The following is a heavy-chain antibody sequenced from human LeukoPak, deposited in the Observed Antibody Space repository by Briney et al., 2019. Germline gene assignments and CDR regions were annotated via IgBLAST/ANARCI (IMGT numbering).Heavy chain of an antibody. Sequence: GGSLRLSCAASGFMFRDAAMTWVRQAPGKGLEWVSLIASSGLNTYYADSVRGRFTISRDNSKNTLSLQMNSLRVEGTAIYYCARDIELSTWGLGTLVTVSS. CDR1: GFMFRDAA. J-gene: IGHJ3*01. CDR3: ARDIELST. CDR2: IASSGLNT. D-gene: IGHD5-12*01. V-gene: IGHV3-23*01.